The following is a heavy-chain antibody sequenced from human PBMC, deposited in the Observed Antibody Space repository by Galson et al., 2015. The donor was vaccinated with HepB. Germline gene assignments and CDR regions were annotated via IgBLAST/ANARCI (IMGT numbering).Heavy chain of an antibody. CDR2: INPSGGST. D-gene: IGHD3-22*01. Sequence: SVKVSCKASGYTFTSYYRHWVRQAPGQGLEWMGIINPSGGSTSYAQKFQGRVTMTRDASTSTVYMELSSLRSEDTTVYYCARGPIKNSSGYPFDYWGQGTLVTVSS. J-gene: IGHJ4*02. CDR3: ARGPIKNSSGYPFDY. CDR1: GYTFTSYY. V-gene: IGHV1-46*01.